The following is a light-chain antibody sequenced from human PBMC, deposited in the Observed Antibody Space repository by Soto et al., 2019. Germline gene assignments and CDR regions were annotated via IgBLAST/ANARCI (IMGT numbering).Light chain of an antibody. CDR3: QQYDNYPLT. CDR2: DAS. J-gene: IGKJ4*01. V-gene: IGKV1-5*01. CDR1: QRISSY. Sequence: DIQMTQSPSSLSASVGYRVTITCRASQRISSYLNWYQRKPGKAPKLLIFDASRLESGVPSRFSGSASETEFTLTISSLQPDDFATYYCQQYDNYPLTFGGGTKVDIK.